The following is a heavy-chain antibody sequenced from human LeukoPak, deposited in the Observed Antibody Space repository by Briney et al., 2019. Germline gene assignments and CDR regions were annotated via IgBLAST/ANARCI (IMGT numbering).Heavy chain of an antibody. J-gene: IGHJ6*02. Sequence: SVKVSCKASGGTFSSYAISWVRQAPGQGLEWMGGIIPIFGTASYAQKFQGRVTITADESTSTAYMELSSLRSEDTAVYYCARGVERRYYYYYGMDVWGQGTTVTVSS. V-gene: IGHV1-69*13. D-gene: IGHD1-1*01. CDR3: ARGVERRYYYYYGMDV. CDR2: IIPIFGTA. CDR1: GGTFSSYA.